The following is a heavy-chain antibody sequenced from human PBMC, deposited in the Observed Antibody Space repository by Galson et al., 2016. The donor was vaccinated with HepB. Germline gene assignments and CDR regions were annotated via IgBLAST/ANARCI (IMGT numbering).Heavy chain of an antibody. CDR2: ISFGGKTK. Sequence: SLRLSCAASGFTFSSHGMHWVRQAPGKGLEWVAVISFGGKTKYYADSVKGRLIISRDNSANSLYLQINSLRRDDTAVYYCARRSRLNYYDHYNMDVWGLGTTVIVS. CDR3: ARRSRLNYYDHYNMDV. J-gene: IGHJ6*02. V-gene: IGHV3-30*03. D-gene: IGHD3-16*01. CDR1: GFTFSSHG.